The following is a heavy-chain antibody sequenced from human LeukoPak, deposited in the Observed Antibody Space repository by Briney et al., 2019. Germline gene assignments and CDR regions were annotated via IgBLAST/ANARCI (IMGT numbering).Heavy chain of an antibody. CDR2: ISSSSSYI. D-gene: IGHD3-10*01. V-gene: IGHV3-21*01. CDR1: GFTFSSYS. Sequence: GGSLRLSCAASGFTFSSYSMNWVRQAPGKGLEWVSSISSSSSYIYYADSVKGRFTISRDNAKNSLYLQMNSLKAEDTAVYYCARGILTMVRGVKNWFDPWGQGTLVTVSS. CDR3: ARGILTMVRGVKNWFDP. J-gene: IGHJ5*02.